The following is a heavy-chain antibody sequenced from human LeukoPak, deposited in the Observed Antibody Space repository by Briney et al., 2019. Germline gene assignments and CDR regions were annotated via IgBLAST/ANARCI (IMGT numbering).Heavy chain of an antibody. Sequence: GGSLRLSRAAPGFTLSSYAMHWVRQAPDKGLEWVAVISYDGSNKYYADSVKGRFTISRDNSKNTLYLQMNSLRAEDTAVYYCASENIVVVTAIFIYWGQGTLVTASS. CDR3: ASENIVVVTAIFIY. J-gene: IGHJ4*02. V-gene: IGHV3-30-3*01. D-gene: IGHD2-21*02. CDR2: ISYDGSNK. CDR1: GFTLSSYA.